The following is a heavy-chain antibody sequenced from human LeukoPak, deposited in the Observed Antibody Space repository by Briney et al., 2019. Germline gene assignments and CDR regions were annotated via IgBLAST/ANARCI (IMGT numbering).Heavy chain of an antibody. CDR2: MNPNSGNT. CDR3: ARTPSYYDSDYYYYMDV. D-gene: IGHD3-3*01. J-gene: IGHJ6*03. V-gene: IGHV1-8*03. Sequence: ASVKVSCKASGYTFTSYDINWVRQATGQGLEWMGWMNPNSGNTGYAQKFQGRVTITRNTSISTAYMELSSLRSEDTAVYYCARTPSYYDSDYYYYMDVWGRGTTVTVSS. CDR1: GYTFTSYD.